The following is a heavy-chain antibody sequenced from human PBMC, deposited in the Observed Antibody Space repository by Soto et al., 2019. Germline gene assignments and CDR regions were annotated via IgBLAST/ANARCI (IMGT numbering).Heavy chain of an antibody. CDR3: ARNRYCGGGSCYSGAFDI. CDR1: GFTFSSYW. Sequence: GGSLRLSCAASGFTFSSYWMHWVRQAPGKGLVWVSRINSDGSSTSYADSVKGRFTISRDNAKNTLYLQMNSLRAEDTAVYYCARNRYCGGGSCYSGAFDIWGQGTMVTVSS. V-gene: IGHV3-74*01. CDR2: INSDGSST. J-gene: IGHJ3*02. D-gene: IGHD2-15*01.